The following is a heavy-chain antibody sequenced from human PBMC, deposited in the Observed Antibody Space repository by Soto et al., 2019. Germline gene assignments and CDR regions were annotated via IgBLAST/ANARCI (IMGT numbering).Heavy chain of an antibody. CDR2: INAGNGDT. Sequence: QVPLVQSGAEVKRPGASVKVSCKASGYTFTNIHWVSQAPGQRLEWMGWINAGNGDTKYSQKFQGRVTITRDTSANTAYLELSSLRSEDTAVYYCARDSGYAENWGQGTLVTLSS. CDR3: ARDSGYAEN. D-gene: IGHD5-12*01. CDR1: GYTFTN. J-gene: IGHJ4*02. V-gene: IGHV1-3*01.